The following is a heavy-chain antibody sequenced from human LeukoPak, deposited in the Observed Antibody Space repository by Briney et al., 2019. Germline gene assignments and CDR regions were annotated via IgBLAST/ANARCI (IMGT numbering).Heavy chain of an antibody. D-gene: IGHD3-9*01. CDR2: INHSGST. CDR3: ARASLRYFDWLPRGWFDP. Sequence: ETLSLTCAVYGGSFSGYYWSWIRQPPGKGLEWIGEINHSGSTNYNPSLKSRVTISVDTSKNQFSLKLNSVTAADTTVYYCARASLRYFDWLPRGWFDPWGQGTLVTVSS. J-gene: IGHJ5*02. V-gene: IGHV4-34*01. CDR1: GGSFSGYY.